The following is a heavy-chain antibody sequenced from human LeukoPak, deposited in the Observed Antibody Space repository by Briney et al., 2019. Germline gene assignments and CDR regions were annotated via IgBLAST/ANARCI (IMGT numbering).Heavy chain of an antibody. D-gene: IGHD4-11*01. CDR3: AKGDSDYR. Sequence: GGSLRLSCAASGFTFTHYAMSWVRQAPGKGLEWVSVISGSGGSTYYAALVKGRFTISSDNSKKTLYLQMNILGAGGPAVYYFAKGDSDYRWGEGALVTVSS. CDR1: GFTFTHYA. V-gene: IGHV3-23*01. CDR2: ISGSGGST. J-gene: IGHJ4*02.